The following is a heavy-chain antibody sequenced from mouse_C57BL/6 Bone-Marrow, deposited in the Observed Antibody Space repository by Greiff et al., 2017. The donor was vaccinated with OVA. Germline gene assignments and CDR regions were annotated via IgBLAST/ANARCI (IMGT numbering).Heavy chain of an antibody. J-gene: IGHJ1*03. CDR1: GYTFTSYW. V-gene: IGHV1-55*01. CDR2: IYPGSGST. Sequence: VQLQQPGAELVKPGASVKMSCKASGYTFTSYWITWVKQRPGQGLEWIGDIYPGSGSTNYNEKFKSKATLTVDTSSSTAYMQLSSLTSEDSAVYYCARAPYYYGSSYGWYFDVWGTGTTVTVSS. D-gene: IGHD1-1*01. CDR3: ARAPYYYGSSYGWYFDV.